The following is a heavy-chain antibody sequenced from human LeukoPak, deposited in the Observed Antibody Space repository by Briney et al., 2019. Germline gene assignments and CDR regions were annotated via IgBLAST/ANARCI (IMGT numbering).Heavy chain of an antibody. CDR3: AKSAGHSSSWYFDH. CDR1: GFTLDDYA. J-gene: IGHJ4*02. Sequence: GRSLRLSCAASGFTLDDYAMHWVRQAPGKGLEWVSGISWNSGSIGYADSVKGRFTISRDNAKNSLYLQMNSLRAEDMALYYCAKSAGHSSSWYFDHWGQGTLVTVSS. D-gene: IGHD6-13*01. V-gene: IGHV3-9*03. CDR2: ISWNSGSI.